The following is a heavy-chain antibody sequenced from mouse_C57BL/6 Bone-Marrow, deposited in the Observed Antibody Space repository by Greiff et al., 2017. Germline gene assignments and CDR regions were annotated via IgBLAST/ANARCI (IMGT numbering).Heavy chain of an antibody. D-gene: IGHD1-1*01. CDR1: GYTFTNYG. J-gene: IGHJ1*03. CDR2: IYPRSGNT. Sequence: QVQLQQSGAELARPGASVKLSCKASGYTFTNYGISWVKQRTGQGLEWIGEIYPRSGNTYYNEKFKGKATLTADKSSSTAYMELRSLTSEDSAVYFCARSVFITTVVAHWYFDVWGTGTTVTVSS. CDR3: ARSVFITTVVAHWYFDV. V-gene: IGHV1-81*01.